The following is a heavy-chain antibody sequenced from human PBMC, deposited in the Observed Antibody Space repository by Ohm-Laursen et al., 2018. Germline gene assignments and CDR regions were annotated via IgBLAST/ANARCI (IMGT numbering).Heavy chain of an antibody. V-gene: IGHV3-11*01. D-gene: IGHD3-22*01. CDR2: ITSGGGTI. CDR1: GFTFSTYA. CDR3: ARHDSSDSPSHYYYYTMDV. Sequence: SLRLSCSASGFTFSTYAMSWIRQTPGKGLEWLSYITSGGGTIYSADSVKGRFTISRDNDEDTLYLQMNSLRAEDTAIYYCARHDSSDSPSHYYYYTMDVWGQGTTVTVSS. J-gene: IGHJ6*02.